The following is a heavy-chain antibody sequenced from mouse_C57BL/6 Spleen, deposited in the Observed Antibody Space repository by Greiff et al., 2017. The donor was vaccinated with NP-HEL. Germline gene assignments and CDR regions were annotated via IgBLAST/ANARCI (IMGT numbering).Heavy chain of an antibody. CDR3: AREDGYYMDY. CDR2: INPNNGGT. Sequence: VQLQQSGPELVKPGASVKISCKASGYTFTDYNMDWVKQSHGKSLEWIGDINPNNGGTIYNQKFKGKATLTVDKSSSTAYMELRSLTSEDTAVYYCAREDGYYMDYWGQGTSVTVSS. V-gene: IGHV1-18*01. D-gene: IGHD2-3*01. CDR1: GYTFTDYN. J-gene: IGHJ4*01.